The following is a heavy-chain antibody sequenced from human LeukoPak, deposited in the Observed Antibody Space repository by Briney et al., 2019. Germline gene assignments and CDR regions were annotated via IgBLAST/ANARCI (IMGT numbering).Heavy chain of an antibody. D-gene: IGHD1-26*01. CDR2: ISYDGTNK. V-gene: IGHV3-30*18. Sequence: HPGRSLRLSCVASGFTFSNYGMHWVRQAPGKGLEWVAVISYDGTNKYYTDSVKGRFTISRDNSKNTLFLQMNSLRPEDTALYYCAKYPGGFTGIVNYYHMDVWGKGTTVTVSS. CDR3: AKYPGGFTGIVNYYHMDV. J-gene: IGHJ6*03. CDR1: GFTFSNYG.